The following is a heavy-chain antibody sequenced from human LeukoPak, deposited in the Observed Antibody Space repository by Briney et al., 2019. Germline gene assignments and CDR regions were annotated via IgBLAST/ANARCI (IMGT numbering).Heavy chain of an antibody. D-gene: IGHD3-22*01. V-gene: IGHV3-53*01. Sequence: GGSLRLSCATSGFTVSSNYMSWVRQAPGKGLEWVSVIYSGGSTYYADSVKGRFTISRDNSKNTLYPQMNSLRAEDTAVYYCAREKYYYDSSGYYYLYYFDYWGQGTLVTVSS. CDR1: GFTVSSNY. J-gene: IGHJ4*02. CDR3: AREKYYYDSSGYYYLYYFDY. CDR2: IYSGGST.